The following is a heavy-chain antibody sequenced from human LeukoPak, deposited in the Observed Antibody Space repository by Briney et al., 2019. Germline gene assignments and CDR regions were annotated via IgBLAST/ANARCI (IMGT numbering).Heavy chain of an antibody. J-gene: IGHJ4*02. Sequence: GGSLRLSCAASGFTFSSYSMNWVRQAPGKGLEWVSSISSSSSYIYYADSVKGRFTISRDNAKNSLYLQINSLRAEDTAVYYCARPRNGDPGGYWGQGTLVTVSS. CDR3: ARPRNGDPGGY. V-gene: IGHV3-21*01. D-gene: IGHD4-17*01. CDR1: GFTFSSYS. CDR2: ISSSSSYI.